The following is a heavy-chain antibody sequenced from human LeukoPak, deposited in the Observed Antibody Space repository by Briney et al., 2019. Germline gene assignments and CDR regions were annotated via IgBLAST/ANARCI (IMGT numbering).Heavy chain of an antibody. Sequence: PGGSLRLSCVVSGFTFSSYWMSWVRQAPGKGLEWVANIRPDGSDEYYVDSVKGRFTISRDNAKNSLYLHMNSLRAEDTAVYYCAREGTDYWGQGTLVTVSS. CDR2: IRPDGSDE. CDR3: AREGTDY. D-gene: IGHD1/OR15-1a*01. J-gene: IGHJ4*02. V-gene: IGHV3-7*01. CDR1: GFTFSSYW.